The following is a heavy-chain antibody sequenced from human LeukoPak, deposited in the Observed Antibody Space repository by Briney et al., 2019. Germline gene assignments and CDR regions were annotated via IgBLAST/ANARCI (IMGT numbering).Heavy chain of an antibody. D-gene: IGHD2-15*01. Sequence: SVKVSCKASGGTFSSYAISWVRQAPGQGLEWMGGIIPIFGTANYAQKFQGRVTITADESTSTAYMELSSLRSEDTAVYYCARDELVAATPYNWFDPWGQGTLVTVSS. CDR1: GGTFSSYA. J-gene: IGHJ5*02. V-gene: IGHV1-69*01. CDR3: ARDELVAATPYNWFDP. CDR2: IIPIFGTA.